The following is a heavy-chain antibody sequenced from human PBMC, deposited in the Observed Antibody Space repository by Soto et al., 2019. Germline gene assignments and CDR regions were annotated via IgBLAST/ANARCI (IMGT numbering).Heavy chain of an antibody. V-gene: IGHV1-69*13. CDR1: GGTFSSYA. J-gene: IGHJ6*02. Sequence: ASVKVSCKASGGTFSSYAISWVRQAPGQGLEWMGGIIPIFGTANYAQKFQGRVTITADESTSTAYMELSSLRSEDTAVYYCARERNNQYYYYGMDVWGQGTTVTVSS. CDR2: IIPIFGTA. D-gene: IGHD1-20*01. CDR3: ARERNNQYYYYGMDV.